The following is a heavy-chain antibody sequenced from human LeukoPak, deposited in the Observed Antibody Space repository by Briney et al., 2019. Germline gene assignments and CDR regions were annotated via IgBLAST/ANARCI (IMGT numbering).Heavy chain of an antibody. CDR2: IYCSGSS. J-gene: IGHJ4*02. CDR1: GGSLSSYY. CDR3: ARAGGVTVTIFDY. V-gene: IGHV4-59*01. D-gene: IGHD4-17*01. Sequence: SETLSLTCTVSGGSLSSYYWSWIRQPPREGLGWVGYIYCSGSSNYNSSLKSRVPISVDTSKNQCPLKLSLVSAADTAVYYCARAGGVTVTIFDYWGQGTLVTVSS.